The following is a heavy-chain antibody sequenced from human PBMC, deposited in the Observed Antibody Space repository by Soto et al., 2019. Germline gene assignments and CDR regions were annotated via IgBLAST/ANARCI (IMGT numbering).Heavy chain of an antibody. V-gene: IGHV1-46*01. D-gene: IGHD5-18*01. CDR1: GYTFTSYY. CDR2: INPSGGST. J-gene: IGHJ6*02. CDR3: ARDVDTAMVSRLLRAHYGMDV. Sequence: GASVKVSCKASGYTFTSYYMHWVRQAPGQGLEWMGIINPSGGSTSYAQKFQGRVTMTRDTSTSTVYMELSSLRSEDTAVYYCARDVDTAMVSRLLRAHYGMDVWGQGTTVTVSS.